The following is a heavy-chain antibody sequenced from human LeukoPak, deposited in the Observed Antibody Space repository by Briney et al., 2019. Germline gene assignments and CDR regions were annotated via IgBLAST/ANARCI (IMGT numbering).Heavy chain of an antibody. CDR3: ARGSRIWQAARRPRSYYYYMDV. D-gene: IGHD6-6*01. CDR2: IIPIFGTA. CDR1: GGTFSNYA. J-gene: IGHJ6*03. Sequence: ASVKVSCKASGGTFSNYAISWVRQAPGQGLDWMGGIIPIFGTANYAQKFQGRVTITTDESTSTAYMELSSLRSEDTAVYYCARGSRIWQAARRPRSYYYYMDVWGKGTTVTVSS. V-gene: IGHV1-69*05.